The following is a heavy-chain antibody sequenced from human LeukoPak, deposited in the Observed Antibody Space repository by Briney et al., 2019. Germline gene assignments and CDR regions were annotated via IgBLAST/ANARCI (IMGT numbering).Heavy chain of an antibody. CDR1: GGTFSSYA. V-gene: IGHV1-69*13. CDR2: IIPIFGTA. Sequence: ASVKVSCKASGGTFSSYAISWVRQAPGQGLEWMGGIIPIFGTANYAQKFQGRVTITADESTSTAYMKLSSLRSEDTAVYYCARDTRGRSSSWYGACDYWGQGTLVTVSS. D-gene: IGHD6-13*01. CDR3: ARDTRGRSSSWYGACDY. J-gene: IGHJ4*02.